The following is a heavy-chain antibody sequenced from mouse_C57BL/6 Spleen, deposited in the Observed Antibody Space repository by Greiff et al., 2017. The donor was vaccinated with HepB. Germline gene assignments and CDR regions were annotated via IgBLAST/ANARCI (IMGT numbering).Heavy chain of an antibody. CDR1: GFTFSSYG. CDR2: ISSGGSYT. CDR3: ASNGNYDY. Sequence: EVKVVESGGDLVKPGGSLKLSCAASGFTFSSYGMSWVRQTPDKRLEWVATISSGGSYTYYPDSVKGRFTISRDNAKNTLYLQMSSLKSEDTAMYYCASNGNYDYWGQGTTLTVSS. J-gene: IGHJ2*01. D-gene: IGHD2-1*01. V-gene: IGHV5-6*01.